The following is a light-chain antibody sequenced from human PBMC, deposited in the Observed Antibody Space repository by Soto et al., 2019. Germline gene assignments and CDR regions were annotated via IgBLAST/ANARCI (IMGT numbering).Light chain of an antibody. Sequence: IVLTQSPGTLSLSPGETATLSCRASQSLTTRYLAWYQQKPGQAPRLLIYGACNRATGTPDRFSGSGSGTDFTLTISSLEPEDFAVYFCQQYASSVVYTFGQGTKLEIK. CDR3: QQYASSVVYT. CDR1: QSLTTRY. V-gene: IGKV3-20*01. J-gene: IGKJ2*01. CDR2: GAC.